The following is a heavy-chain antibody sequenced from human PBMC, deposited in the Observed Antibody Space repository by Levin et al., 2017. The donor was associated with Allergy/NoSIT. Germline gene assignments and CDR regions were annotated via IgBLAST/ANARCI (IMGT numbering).Heavy chain of an antibody. CDR1: GYTFTGYY. Sequence: GESLKISCKASGYTFTGYYMHWVRQAPGQGLEWMGWINPNSGGTNYAQKFQGRVTMTRDTSISTAYMELSRLRSDDTAVYYCARDGARGTTGEYYYYGMDVWGQGTTVTVSS. CDR3: ARDGARGTTGEYYYYGMDV. CDR2: INPNSGGT. V-gene: IGHV1-2*02. J-gene: IGHJ6*02. D-gene: IGHD1-7*01.